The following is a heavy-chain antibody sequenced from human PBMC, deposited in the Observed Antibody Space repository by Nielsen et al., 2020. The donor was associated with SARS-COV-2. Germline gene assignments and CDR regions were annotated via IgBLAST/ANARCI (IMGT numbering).Heavy chain of an antibody. D-gene: IGHD3-3*01. CDR3: ARIHYDFWSGETGVDY. V-gene: IGHV3-74*01. CDR1: GFTFSSYW. CDR2: INSDGSST. J-gene: IGHJ4*02. Sequence: GGSLRLSCAASGFTFSSYWMHWVRQAPGKGLVWVSRINSDGSSTSYADSVKGRFTISRDNAKNTLYLQMNSLRVEDTAVYYCARIHYDFWSGETGVDYWGQGTLVTVSS.